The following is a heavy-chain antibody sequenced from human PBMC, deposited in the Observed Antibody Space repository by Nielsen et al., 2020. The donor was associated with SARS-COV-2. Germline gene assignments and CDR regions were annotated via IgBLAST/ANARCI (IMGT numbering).Heavy chain of an antibody. Sequence: SLKISCAASGFTFDDYAMHWVRQAPGKGLEWVSGISWNSGSIGYADSVKGRFTISRDNAKNSLYLQMNSLRAEDTAVYYCARGEGDYGDYGWLSFDYWGQGTLVTVSS. CDR2: ISWNSGSI. D-gene: IGHD4-17*01. CDR3: ARGEGDYGDYGWLSFDY. CDR1: GFTFDDYA. V-gene: IGHV3-9*01. J-gene: IGHJ4*02.